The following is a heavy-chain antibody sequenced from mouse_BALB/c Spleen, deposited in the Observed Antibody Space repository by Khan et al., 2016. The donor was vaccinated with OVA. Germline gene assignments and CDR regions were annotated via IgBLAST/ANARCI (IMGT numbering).Heavy chain of an antibody. CDR2: ISSGGSYT. Sequence: EVELVESGGGLVKPGGSLKLSCAASGFTFSTYTMSWVRQTPEKRLEWVATISSGGSYTFYPDSVKGRFTISSDNAMNTLNLQMSSLKSEDTSMYYCTRDRIMSAGYFDDWGQGTTLTVSS. CDR3: TRDRIMSAGYFDD. CDR1: GFTFSTYT. J-gene: IGHJ2*01. V-gene: IGHV5-6-4*01.